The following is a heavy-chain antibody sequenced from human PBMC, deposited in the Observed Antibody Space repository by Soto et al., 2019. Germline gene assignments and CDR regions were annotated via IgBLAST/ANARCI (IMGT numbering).Heavy chain of an antibody. J-gene: IGHJ4*02. V-gene: IGHV4-39*01. CDR1: GDSISSSNYY. D-gene: IGHD6-19*01. CDR3: ARPAIAVAGTWGF. CDR2: IYYSGST. Sequence: PSETLSLTCTVSGDSISSSNYYWGWIRQPPGKGLEWIGSIYYSGSTYYNPSLKRRVSMSVDTSKNQFSLKLTSVTAADTAVYYCARPAIAVAGTWGFWGQGTLVTVSS.